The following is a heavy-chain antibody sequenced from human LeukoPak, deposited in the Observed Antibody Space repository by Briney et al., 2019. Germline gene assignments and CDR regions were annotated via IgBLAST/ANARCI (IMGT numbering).Heavy chain of an antibody. J-gene: IGHJ4*02. CDR1: GFTFSSYG. CDR2: IWSDGTNK. D-gene: IGHD2-15*01. V-gene: IGHV3-33*06. CDR3: VKDRRPGYCSGGSCWPGDY. Sequence: GSLRLSCAASGFTFSSYGMHWVRQAPGKGLEWVAVIWSDGTNKNYADSVKGRFTISRDNSKNTVYLQMDSLRADDTAVYYCVKDRRPGYCSGGSCWPGDYWGQGTLVTVSS.